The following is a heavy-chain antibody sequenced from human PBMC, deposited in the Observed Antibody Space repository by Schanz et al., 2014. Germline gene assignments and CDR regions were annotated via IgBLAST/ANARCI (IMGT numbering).Heavy chain of an antibody. CDR2: ISYTGST. CDR3: ARAAGPVDY. D-gene: IGHD6-13*01. J-gene: IGHJ4*02. CDR1: GGSVTSNNNY. V-gene: IGHV4-39*07. Sequence: QLQLQESGPGLVKPSETLSLTCTVSGGSVTSNNNYWGWIRQPPGKGLEWIGSISYTGSTYYNPSLKSRVTISVDTSKNQFSLMLGSVTAADTAVYYCARAAGPVDYWGQGTLVTVSS.